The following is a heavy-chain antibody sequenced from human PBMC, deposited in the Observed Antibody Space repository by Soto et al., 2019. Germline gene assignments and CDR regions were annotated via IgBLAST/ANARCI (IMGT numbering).Heavy chain of an antibody. CDR2: IYTSGTT. J-gene: IGHJ5*01. Sequence: RLLTCTVSGFSIISGTYYWTWIRQPAGKGLEWIGRIYTSGTTNYNPSLKSRVTMSVDTSKNQFSLKLSSVTAADTALYYCARQTTYSSSWYDYWGHGTLVTV. CDR3: ARQTTYSSSWYDY. CDR1: GFSIISGTYY. V-gene: IGHV4-61*02. D-gene: IGHD6-13*01.